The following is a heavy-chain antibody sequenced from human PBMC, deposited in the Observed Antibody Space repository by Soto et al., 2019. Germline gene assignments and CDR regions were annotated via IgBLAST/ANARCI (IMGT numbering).Heavy chain of an antibody. CDR1: GFTFSSYA. Sequence: GGSLRLSCAASGFTFSSYAMSWVRQAPGEGLEWVSAISGSGGSTYYADSVKGRFTISRDNSKNTLYLQMNSLRAEDTAVYYCARGRGYSGSGWFDPWGQGTLVTVSS. J-gene: IGHJ5*02. V-gene: IGHV3-23*01. CDR3: ARGRGYSGSGWFDP. CDR2: ISGSGGST. D-gene: IGHD5-12*01.